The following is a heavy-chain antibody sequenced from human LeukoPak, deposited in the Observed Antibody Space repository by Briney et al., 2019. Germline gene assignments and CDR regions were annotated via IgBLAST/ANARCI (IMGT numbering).Heavy chain of an antibody. Sequence: GGSLRLSCAASGFTFSSYGMHWVRQAPGKGLEWVAVISYDGSNKYYADSMKGRFTISRDNSKNTLYLQMNSLRAEDTAVYYCAKDQLLWFGVDFDYWGQGTLVTVSS. CDR1: GFTFSSYG. D-gene: IGHD3-10*01. CDR2: ISYDGSNK. V-gene: IGHV3-30*18. J-gene: IGHJ4*02. CDR3: AKDQLLWFGVDFDY.